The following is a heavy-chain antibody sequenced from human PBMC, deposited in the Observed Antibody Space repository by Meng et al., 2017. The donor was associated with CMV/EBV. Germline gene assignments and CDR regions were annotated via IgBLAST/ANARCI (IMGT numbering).Heavy chain of an antibody. CDR3: ARFSFYGGNSVAFDYYYGMDV. CDR2: INQDGSGQ. J-gene: IGHJ6*02. Sequence: GGSLRLSCAASGFTFSNYWMSWVRQAPGKGLEWVAIINQDGSGQYYMDSVKGRFTISRDNGKNSLYLQMNSLRAEDTAVYYCARFSFYGGNSVAFDYYYGMDVWGQGTTVTVSS. CDR1: GFTFSNYW. D-gene: IGHD4-23*01. V-gene: IGHV3-7*01.